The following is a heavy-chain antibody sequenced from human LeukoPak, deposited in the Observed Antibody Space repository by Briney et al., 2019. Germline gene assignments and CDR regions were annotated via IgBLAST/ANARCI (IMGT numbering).Heavy chain of an antibody. D-gene: IGHD5-18*01. CDR2: IKQDGSEK. V-gene: IGHV3-7*01. J-gene: IGHJ3*02. CDR1: GFTFSSYW. Sequence: QPGGPLRLSCAASGFTFSSYWMSWVRQAPGKGLEWVANIKQDGSEKYYVDSVKGRFTISRDNAKNSLYLQMNSLRAEDTAVYYCAREVRGSYGPQAFDIWGQGTMVTVSS. CDR3: AREVRGSYGPQAFDI.